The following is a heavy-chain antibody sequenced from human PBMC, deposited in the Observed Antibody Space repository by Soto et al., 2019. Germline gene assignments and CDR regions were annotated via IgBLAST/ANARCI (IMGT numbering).Heavy chain of an antibody. CDR1: GFTFSSYW. V-gene: IGHV3-7*01. D-gene: IGHD2-15*01. CDR2: IKQDGSEK. Sequence: EVQLVESGGGLVQPGGSLRLSCAASGFTFSSYWMSWVRQAPGKGLEWVANIKQDGSEKYYVDSVKGRFTISRDNAKNSLYLQINSLRAEDTAVYYCARDLGPSIVVAPRYGMDVWGQGTTVTVSS. CDR3: ARDLGPSIVVAPRYGMDV. J-gene: IGHJ6*02.